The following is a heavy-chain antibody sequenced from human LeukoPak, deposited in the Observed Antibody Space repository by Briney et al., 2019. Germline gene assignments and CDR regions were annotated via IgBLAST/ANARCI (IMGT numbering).Heavy chain of an antibody. CDR1: GFTFRNYW. V-gene: IGHV3-7*05. Sequence: PGGSLRLSCAASGFTFRNYWMSWVRQAPGKGLEWVGNINQDGSEKYYVDSVKGRFTISRDNAKNSLFLQMNSLRAEDTAMYFCAKGTPGHYFDYWGQGTLVTVSS. D-gene: IGHD2-2*01. J-gene: IGHJ4*02. CDR3: AKGTPGHYFDY. CDR2: INQDGSEK.